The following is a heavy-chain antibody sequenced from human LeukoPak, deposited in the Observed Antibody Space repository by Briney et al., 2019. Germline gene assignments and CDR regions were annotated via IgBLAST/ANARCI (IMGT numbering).Heavy chain of an antibody. CDR1: GFTFSDYY. V-gene: IGHV3-11*01. CDR3: ARDLYYYGSGSYLSK. J-gene: IGHJ4*02. CDR2: ISSSGSTI. Sequence: PGGSLRPSCAASGFTFSDYYMSWIRQAPGKGLEWVSYISSSGSTIYYADSVKGRFTISRDNAKNSLYLQMNSLRAEDTAVYYCARDLYYYGSGSYLSKWGQGTLVTVSS. D-gene: IGHD3-10*01.